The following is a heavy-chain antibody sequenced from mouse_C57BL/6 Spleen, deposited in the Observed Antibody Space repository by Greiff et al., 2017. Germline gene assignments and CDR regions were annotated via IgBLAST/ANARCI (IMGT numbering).Heavy chain of an antibody. V-gene: IGHV2-3*01. D-gene: IGHD1-1*01. Sequence: VKLVESGPGLVAPSQSLSITCTVSGFSLTSYGVSWVRQPPGKGLEWLGVIWGDGSANYHSALISRPSISKDNSKSQVFLKLNRLQTDDTATYCGAKCGDGSSPFDDWGKGTTLTVSS. CDR1: GFSLTSYG. CDR2: IWGDGSA. J-gene: IGHJ2*01. CDR3: AKCGDGSSPFDD.